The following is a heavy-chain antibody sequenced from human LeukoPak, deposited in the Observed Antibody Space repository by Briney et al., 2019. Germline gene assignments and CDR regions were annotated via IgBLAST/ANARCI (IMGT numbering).Heavy chain of an antibody. CDR2: IYYSRST. D-gene: IGHD7-27*01. J-gene: IGHJ4*02. CDR1: GGSISTANYY. CDR3: ARHGNWDSFDY. Sequence: ETLSLTCTVPGGSISTANYYWGWIRQPPGEGLEWIATIYYSRSTYYKPSLKSRLPIPVDSSKNQFSLKMNSVNAADTAVYYCARHGNWDSFDYWGQGTLVIVSS. V-gene: IGHV4-39*01.